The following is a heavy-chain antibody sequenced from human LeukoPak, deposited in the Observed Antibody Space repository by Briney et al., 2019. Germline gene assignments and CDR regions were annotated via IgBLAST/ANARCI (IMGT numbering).Heavy chain of an antibody. Sequence: SETLSLTCAVYGGSFSGYYWSWIRQPPGKGLEWIGSIYHSGSTYYNPSLKSRVTISVDTSKNQFSLKLSSVTAADTAVYYCARDKGGSFDPWGQGTLVTVSS. V-gene: IGHV4-34*01. CDR3: ARDKGGSFDP. CDR2: IYHSGST. CDR1: GGSFSGYY. D-gene: IGHD1-26*01. J-gene: IGHJ5*02.